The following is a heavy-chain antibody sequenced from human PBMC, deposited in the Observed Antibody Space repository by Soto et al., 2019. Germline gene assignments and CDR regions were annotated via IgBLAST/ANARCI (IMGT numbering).Heavy chain of an antibody. CDR3: ARHGESFGELLSAFDI. Sequence: GASLKISCKGSGYSFTSYWIGWVRQMPGKGLECIGIIYPGDSDTRYSPSFQDQVTISADKSISTAYLQWSSLKASDTAMYYCARHGESFGELLSAFDIWGQGKMVTVSS. CDR1: GYSFTSYW. V-gene: IGHV5-51*01. CDR2: IYPGDSDT. D-gene: IGHD3-10*01. J-gene: IGHJ3*02.